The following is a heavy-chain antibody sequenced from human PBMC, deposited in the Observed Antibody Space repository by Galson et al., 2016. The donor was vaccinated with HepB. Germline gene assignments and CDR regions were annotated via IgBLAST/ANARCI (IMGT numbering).Heavy chain of an antibody. CDR2: IYDSGSP. D-gene: IGHD2/OR15-2a*01. CDR3: AREVSRAARGTTFWYFDL. V-gene: IGHV4-59*01. J-gene: IGHJ3*01. CDR1: GGSISNYY. Sequence: SETLSLTCTVSGGSISNYYWTWIRQAPGKGLEWIGYIYDSGSPSYNPSLKSRVAISIDMSKRQVSLKVTSVTATDTAVYFCAREVSRAARGTTFWYFDLWGQGTMVIVSS.